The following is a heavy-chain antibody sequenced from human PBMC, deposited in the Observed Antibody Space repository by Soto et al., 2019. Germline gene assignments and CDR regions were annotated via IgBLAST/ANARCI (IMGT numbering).Heavy chain of an antibody. V-gene: IGHV3-74*01. CDR3: ARGLSGYYGFDY. Sequence: EVQLVESGGGLVQFGGSLRLSCAASGFTFSSYWMHWVRQVPGKGLVWVSRIKGDETNTGYADSVKGRFTISRDNVKNMLYMQMNSLSTGDTAVYYCARGLSGYYGFDYWGQGTLDTVSP. CDR1: GFTFSSYW. D-gene: IGHD5-12*01. CDR2: IKGDETNT. J-gene: IGHJ4*02.